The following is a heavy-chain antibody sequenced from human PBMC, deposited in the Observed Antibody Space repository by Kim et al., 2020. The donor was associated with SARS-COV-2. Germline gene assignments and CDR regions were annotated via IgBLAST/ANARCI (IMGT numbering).Heavy chain of an antibody. Sequence: RVTISVDTSKNQFSLKLSSVTAADTAVYYCARDSRYYYGSGSYINWYFDLWGRGTLVTVSS. V-gene: IGHV4-31*02. CDR3: ARDSRYYYGSGSYINWYFDL. D-gene: IGHD3-10*01. J-gene: IGHJ2*01.